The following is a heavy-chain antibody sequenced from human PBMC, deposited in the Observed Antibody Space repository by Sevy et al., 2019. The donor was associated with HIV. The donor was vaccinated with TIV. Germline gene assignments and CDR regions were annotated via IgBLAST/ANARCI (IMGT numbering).Heavy chain of an antibody. CDR3: ARLRVIASAPYYFDY. V-gene: IGHV3-48*03. J-gene: IGHJ4*02. D-gene: IGHD2-21*01. CDR1: GFTFSSYE. Sequence: GGSLRLSCVASGFTFSSYEMNWVRQAPGKGLEWVSYISNSGTSMYYSDSVKGRFTISRDNAKKSLYLQMNTLRAEDTAVYYCARLRVIASAPYYFDYWGQGALVTVSS. CDR2: ISNSGTSM.